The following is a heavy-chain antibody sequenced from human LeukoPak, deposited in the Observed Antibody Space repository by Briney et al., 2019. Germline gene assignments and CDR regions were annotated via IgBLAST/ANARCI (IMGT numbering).Heavy chain of an antibody. J-gene: IGHJ6*02. V-gene: IGHV1-18*01. CDR1: GYTFTSYG. CDR3: ARAAGVPAAMQDYYYYGMDV. D-gene: IGHD2-2*01. Sequence: ASVKVSCKASGYTFTSYGISWVRQTPGQGLEWMGWISAYNGNTNYAQKLQGRVTMTTDTSTSTAYMELRSLRSDDTAVYYCARAAGVPAAMQDYYYYGMDVWGQGTTVTVSS. CDR2: ISAYNGNT.